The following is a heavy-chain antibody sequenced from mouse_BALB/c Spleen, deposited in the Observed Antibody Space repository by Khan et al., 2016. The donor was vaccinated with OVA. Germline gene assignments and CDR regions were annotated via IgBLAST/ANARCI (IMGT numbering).Heavy chain of an antibody. CDR3: ATPPYFSYVLDN. CDR1: GHTFTKYG. D-gene: IGHD2-10*01. V-gene: IGHV9-3-1*01. CDR2: INTYTGTP. J-gene: IGHJ4*01. Sequence: QIQLVQSGPELKKPGETVKISCKASGHTFTKYGMNWVKQAPGKGLKWMGWINTYTGTPTYADDFNGRFAFSLETSASTAYLQINNLKNEDTAKYAGATPPYFSYVLDNWGQGTSVTVSS.